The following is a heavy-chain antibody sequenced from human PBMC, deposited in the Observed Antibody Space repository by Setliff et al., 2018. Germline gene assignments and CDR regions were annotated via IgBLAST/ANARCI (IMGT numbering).Heavy chain of an antibody. CDR1: GGSITNGSFY. J-gene: IGHJ4*01. CDR2: IHASGSP. CDR3: ARERYFDWFFED. Sequence: PSETLSLTCTVSGGSITNGSFYWSWIRLPAGKKLEWIGRIHASGSPDYNPSFKSRVTISRDTSTNQFSLKLGSVTAADTAVYYCARERYFDWFFEDWGHGTLVTVSS. D-gene: IGHD3-9*01. V-gene: IGHV4-61*02.